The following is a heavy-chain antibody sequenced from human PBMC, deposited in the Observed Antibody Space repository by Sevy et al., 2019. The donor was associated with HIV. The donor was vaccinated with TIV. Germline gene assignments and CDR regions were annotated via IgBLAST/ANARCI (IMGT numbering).Heavy chain of an antibody. CDR2: TYYRSKRYN. CDR1: GDSVSSNSAA. CDR3: ARNHQYCSSTSCHFDY. Sequence: QSQTLSLTCAISGDSVSSNSAAWNWIRQSPSRGLEWRGRTYYRSKRYNDYAVSGKSRITINPDTSKNQFSLPLNSVTPEDTAVYYCARNHQYCSSTSCHFDYWGQGTLVTVSS. D-gene: IGHD2-2*01. V-gene: IGHV6-1*01. J-gene: IGHJ4*02.